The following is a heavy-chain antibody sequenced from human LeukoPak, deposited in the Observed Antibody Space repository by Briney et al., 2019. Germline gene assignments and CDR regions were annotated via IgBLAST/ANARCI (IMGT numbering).Heavy chain of an antibody. CDR2: IKQDGSEK. CDR3: ARNGYCSSTSCYISYGMDV. V-gene: IGHV3-7*01. D-gene: IGHD2-2*02. Sequence: GGSLRLSCAASGFTFSSYWMSWARQAPGKGLEWVANIKQDGSEKYYVDSVKGRFTISRDNAKNSLYLQMNSLRAEDTAVYYCARNGYCSSTSCYISYGMDVWGQGTTVTVSS. J-gene: IGHJ6*02. CDR1: GFTFSSYW.